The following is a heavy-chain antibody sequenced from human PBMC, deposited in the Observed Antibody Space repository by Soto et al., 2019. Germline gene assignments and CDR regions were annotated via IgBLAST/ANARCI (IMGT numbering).Heavy chain of an antibody. Sequence: GGSLRLSCAASGFTFSSYGMHWVRQAPGKGLEWVAVISYDGSNKYYADSVKGRFTISRDNSKNTLYLQMNSLRAEDTAVYYCAKGDPYGKYDYYYGMDVWGQGTKVTVSS. CDR3: AKGDPYGKYDYYYGMDV. CDR2: ISYDGSNK. CDR1: GFTFSSYG. V-gene: IGHV3-30*18. J-gene: IGHJ6*02. D-gene: IGHD3-10*01.